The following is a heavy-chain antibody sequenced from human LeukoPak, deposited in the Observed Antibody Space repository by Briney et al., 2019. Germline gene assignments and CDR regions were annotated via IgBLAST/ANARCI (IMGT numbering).Heavy chain of an antibody. Sequence: PSETLSLTCTVSGGSISSYYWSWIRQPPGKGLEWIGYIYYSGSTNYNPSLKSRVTISVDTSKNQFPLKLNSVTAADTAVYYCARGSWELRVGFDYWGQGTLVTVSS. CDR2: IYYSGST. J-gene: IGHJ4*02. V-gene: IGHV4-59*01. D-gene: IGHD1-26*01. CDR1: GGSISSYY. CDR3: ARGSWELRVGFDY.